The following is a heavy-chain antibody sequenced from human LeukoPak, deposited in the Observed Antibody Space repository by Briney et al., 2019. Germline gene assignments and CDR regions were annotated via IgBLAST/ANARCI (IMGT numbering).Heavy chain of an antibody. D-gene: IGHD2-21*01. J-gene: IGHJ4*02. CDR3: AKGPGKLVVVISTFDY. Sequence: GGSLRLSCAASGYSFKTYDMSWVRQAPGKGLEWVSTISGSGGSTNYADSVKGRFTISRDNSKNTLYLQMNSLRAEDTAIYYCAKGPGKLVVVISTFDYWGQGTLVTVSA. CDR1: GYSFKTYD. CDR2: ISGSGGST. V-gene: IGHV3-23*01.